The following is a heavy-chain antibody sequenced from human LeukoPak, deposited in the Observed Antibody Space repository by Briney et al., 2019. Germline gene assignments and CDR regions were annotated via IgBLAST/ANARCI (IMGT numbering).Heavy chain of an antibody. CDR1: GYSISSGYY. CDR2: IYHSGST. D-gene: IGHD3-22*01. V-gene: IGHV4-38-2*02. CDR3: ARRQVYYHSSGYFN. Sequence: SETPSLTCTVSGYSISSGYYWGWIRQPPGKGLEWIGSIYHSGSTYYNPSLKSRVTISVDTSKSQFSLKLSSVTAADTAVYYCARRQVYYHSSGYFNWGQGTLVTVSS. J-gene: IGHJ4*02.